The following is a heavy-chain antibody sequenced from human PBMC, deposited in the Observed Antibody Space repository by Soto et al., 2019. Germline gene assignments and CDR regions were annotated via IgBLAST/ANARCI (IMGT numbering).Heavy chain of an antibody. V-gene: IGHV3-33*01. D-gene: IGHD4-17*01. J-gene: IGHJ4*02. CDR2: IWYDGSNK. Sequence: QVQLVESGGGVVQPGRSLRLSCAASGFTFSSYGMHWVRQAPGKGLEWVAVIWYDGSNKYYADSVKGRFTISRDNSKNTLYLQMNSLRAEDTAVYYCARAPGEWIDYWGQGTLVTVSS. CDR1: GFTFSSYG. CDR3: ARAPGEWIDY.